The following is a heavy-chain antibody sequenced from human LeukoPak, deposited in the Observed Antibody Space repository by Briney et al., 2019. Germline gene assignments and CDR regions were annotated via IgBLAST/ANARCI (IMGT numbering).Heavy chain of an antibody. D-gene: IGHD7-27*01. CDR3: ARLPSGCYMDV. CDR1: GFTFSSYG. J-gene: IGHJ6*03. V-gene: IGHV3-53*01. Sequence: GGSLRLSCAASGFTFSSYGMSWVRQAPGKGLEWVSVIYSGGSTYYADSVKGRFTISRDNSKNTLYLQMNSLRAEDTAVYYCARLPSGCYMDVWGKGTTVTVSS. CDR2: IYSGGST.